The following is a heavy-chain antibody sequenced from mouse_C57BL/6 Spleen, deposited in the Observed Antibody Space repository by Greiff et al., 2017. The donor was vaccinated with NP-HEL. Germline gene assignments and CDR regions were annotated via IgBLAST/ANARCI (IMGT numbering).Heavy chain of an antibody. CDR2: IDPENGDT. CDR3: TFYYGNYGWYFDV. V-gene: IGHV14-4*01. Sequence: VQLQQSGAELVRPGASVKLSCTASGFNIKDDYMHWVKQSPEQGLEWIGWIDPENGDTEYASKFQGKATITADTSSNTAYLQLSSLTSEDTAVYYCTFYYGNYGWYFDVWGTGTTVTVSS. J-gene: IGHJ1*03. D-gene: IGHD2-1*01. CDR1: GFNIKDDY.